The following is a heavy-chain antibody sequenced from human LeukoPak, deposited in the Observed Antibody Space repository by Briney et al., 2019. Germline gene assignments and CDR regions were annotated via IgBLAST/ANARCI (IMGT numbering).Heavy chain of an antibody. D-gene: IGHD3-3*01. Sequence: SVKLSREASGYTSTSYGISWVRQAPGQGLEWMGWISAYNGNTNYAQKLQGRVTMTTDTSTSTAYMELRSLRSDDTAVYYCARAEIPILGVDYWGQGAVAGVSS. CDR2: ISAYNGNT. J-gene: IGHJ4*02. V-gene: IGHV1-18*01. CDR1: GYTSTSYG. CDR3: ARAEIPILGVDY.